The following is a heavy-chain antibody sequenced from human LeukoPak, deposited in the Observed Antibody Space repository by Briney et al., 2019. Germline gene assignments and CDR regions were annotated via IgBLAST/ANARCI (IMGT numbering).Heavy chain of an antibody. CDR3: ATDFNGLGKLTFDY. D-gene: IGHD3-10*01. V-gene: IGHV3-23*01. CDR2: ISGSGDST. CDR1: GLTFSNYA. J-gene: IGHJ4*02. Sequence: GSLRLSCAASGLTFSNYAMTWVRQAPGKGLEWVSAISGSGDSTYYADSVKGRFTISRDNSKNTLYLQMNSLRAEDTALYYCATDFNGLGKLTFDYWGQGTLVTVSS.